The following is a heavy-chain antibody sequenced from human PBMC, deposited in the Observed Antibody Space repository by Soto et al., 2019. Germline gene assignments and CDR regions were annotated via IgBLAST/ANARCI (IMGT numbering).Heavy chain of an antibody. D-gene: IGHD1-26*01. V-gene: IGHV1-69*01. CDR3: ARARGPLGLLDY. CDR1: GGTFSSYA. CDR2: IIPIFGTA. J-gene: IGHJ4*02. Sequence: QVQLVQSGAEVKKPGSSVKVSCKTSGGTFSSYAINWVRQAPGQGLQWMGGIIPIFGTANYAQKFQGRVTITADESTSTAYMELSSLRSEDTAVYYCARARGPLGLLDYWGQGTLVTVSS.